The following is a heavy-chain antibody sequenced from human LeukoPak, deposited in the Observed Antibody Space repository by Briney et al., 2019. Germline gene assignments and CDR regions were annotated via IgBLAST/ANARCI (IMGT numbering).Heavy chain of an antibody. J-gene: IGHJ4*02. D-gene: IGHD6-13*01. Sequence: PSETLSLTCAVYGGSFSGYYWSWIRQPPGRGLEWIGEINHSGSTNYNPSLKSRVTISVDTPKNQFSLKLSSVTAADTAVYYCARVKGGIAAFDYWGQGTLVTVSS. CDR3: ARVKGGIAAFDY. CDR2: INHSGST. CDR1: GGSFSGYY. V-gene: IGHV4-34*01.